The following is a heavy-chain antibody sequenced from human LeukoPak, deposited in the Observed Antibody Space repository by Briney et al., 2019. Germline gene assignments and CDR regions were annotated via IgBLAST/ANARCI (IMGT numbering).Heavy chain of an antibody. D-gene: IGHD3-10*01. V-gene: IGHV3-74*01. CDR1: GFTFSSYW. Sequence: PGGSLRLSCAASGFTFSSYWMHWVRQAPGKGLVWVARINSDGSTITYADSVKGRFTISRDNAKNSLYLQMNSLRAEDTAVYYCARAYYGSGSYSWFDPWGQGTLVTVSS. J-gene: IGHJ5*02. CDR2: INSDGSTI. CDR3: ARAYYGSGSYSWFDP.